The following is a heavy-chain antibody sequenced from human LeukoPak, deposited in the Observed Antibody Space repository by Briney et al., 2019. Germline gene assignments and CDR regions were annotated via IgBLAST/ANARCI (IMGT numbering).Heavy chain of an antibody. CDR2: INPSGGSR. CDR3: VVNQDYGDYFY. Sequence: ASVKVSCKASGYTFTSYYMHWVRQAPGQGLEWMGIINPSGGSRSYAQKFPGRVTMTRDKSPSTVYMELGGLRTAGQPVDYCVVNQDYGDYFYWGQGTLVTVSS. CDR1: GYTFTSYY. V-gene: IGHV1-46*01. D-gene: IGHD4-17*01. J-gene: IGHJ4*02.